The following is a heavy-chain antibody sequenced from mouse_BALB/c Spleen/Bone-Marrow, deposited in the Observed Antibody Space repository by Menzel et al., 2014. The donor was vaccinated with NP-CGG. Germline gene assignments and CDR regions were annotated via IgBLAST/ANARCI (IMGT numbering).Heavy chain of an antibody. CDR3: ARQLGLRWAMDY. CDR2: ISNGGGST. Sequence: EVMLVESGGGLVQPGGSLKLSCAASGFTFSSYTVSWVRQTPEKRLEWVAYISNGGGSTYYPDTVKGRFTISRDNAKNTLYLQMSSLKSEDTAMYYCARQLGLRWAMDYWGQETSVTVSS. CDR1: GFTFSSYT. V-gene: IGHV5-12-2*01. D-gene: IGHD3-1*01. J-gene: IGHJ4*01.